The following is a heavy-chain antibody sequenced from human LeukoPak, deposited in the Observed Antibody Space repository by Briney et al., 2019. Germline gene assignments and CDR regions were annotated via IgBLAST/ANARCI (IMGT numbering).Heavy chain of an antibody. CDR3: ARTTEAHSWRTRYYDYYMDV. D-gene: IGHD6-13*01. V-gene: IGHV4-39*07. Sequence: SETLSLTCTVSSGFISSSSYYWGWIRQPPGKGLEWIGSIYYNGPTYYSGPTYYNPSLKSRVTLSVDTSKNQFSLKVRSVTAADTAVYYCARTTEAHSWRTRYYDYYMDVWGKGTTVTVSS. J-gene: IGHJ6*03. CDR1: SGFISSSSYY. CDR2: IYYNGPTYYSGPT.